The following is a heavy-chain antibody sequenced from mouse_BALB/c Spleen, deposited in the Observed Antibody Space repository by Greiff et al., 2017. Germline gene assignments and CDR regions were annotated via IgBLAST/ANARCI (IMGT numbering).Heavy chain of an antibody. D-gene: IGHD2-14*01. CDR3: ARFKYDDAMDY. CDR1: GYTFTSYW. CDR2: INPSNGRT. Sequence: QVQLKQPGAELVKPGASVKLSCKASGYTFTSYWMHWVKQRPGQGLEWIGEINPSNGRTNYNEKFKSKATLTVDKSSSTAYMQLSSLTSEDSAVYYCARFKYDDAMDYWGQGTSVTVSS. J-gene: IGHJ4*01. V-gene: IGHV1S81*02.